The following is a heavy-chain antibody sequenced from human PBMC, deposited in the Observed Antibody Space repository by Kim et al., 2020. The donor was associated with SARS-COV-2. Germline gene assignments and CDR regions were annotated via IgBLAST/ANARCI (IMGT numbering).Heavy chain of an antibody. J-gene: IGHJ6*03. CDR2: ISWNRGST. Sequence: GGSLRLSCAASGFTFDDYAMHWVRQAPGKGLEWVSGISWNRGSTGYADSVKGRFTISRDNAKNSLYLQMNSLRAEDTAVYYCAKGGYYYYYMDVWGEGTTVAVAS. CDR1: GFTFDDYA. V-gene: IGHV3-9*01. CDR3: AKGGYYYYYMDV.